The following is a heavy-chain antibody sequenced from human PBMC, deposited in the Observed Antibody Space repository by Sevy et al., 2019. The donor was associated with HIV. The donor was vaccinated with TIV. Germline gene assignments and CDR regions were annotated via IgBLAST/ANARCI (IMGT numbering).Heavy chain of an antibody. Sequence: GGSLRLSCAASGFTVSRNYLSWVRQAPGKGLEWVSVIYSDGKTFYADSVQDRFTISRDNSKNTLYLQMNSLRAEDTAVYYCAGWSSAWTLFDYWGQGTLVTVSS. CDR3: AGWSSAWTLFDY. D-gene: IGHD6-19*01. V-gene: IGHV3-66*01. CDR1: GFTVSRNY. CDR2: IYSDGKT. J-gene: IGHJ4*02.